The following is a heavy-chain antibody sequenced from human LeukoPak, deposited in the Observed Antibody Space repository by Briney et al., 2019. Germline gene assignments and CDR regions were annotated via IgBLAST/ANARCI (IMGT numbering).Heavy chain of an antibody. D-gene: IGHD6-13*01. CDR3: AKDRYSGLNTIDY. CDR1: GFTFSSYL. CDR2: INSDGSST. V-gene: IGHV3-74*01. J-gene: IGHJ4*02. Sequence: PGGSLRLSRAASGFTFSSYLMHWVRQAPGKGLVWVSRINSDGSSTEYADSVKGRFTISRDNAKNTLYLQMNSLRAEDTAVYYCAKDRYSGLNTIDYWGQGTLVTVSS.